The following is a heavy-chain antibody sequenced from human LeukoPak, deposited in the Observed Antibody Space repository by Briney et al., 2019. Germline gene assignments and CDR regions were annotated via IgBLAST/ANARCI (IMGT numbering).Heavy chain of an antibody. CDR1: GGSISSYY. Sequence: PSETLSLTCTGSGGSISSYYWSWIRQPPGKGLEWIGDVSYSGSTSYNPSLKSRVTISIDTSKNHFSLKLTSVTAADTAVYYCARLNFHPYGRPPDYWGQGILVTVSS. CDR3: ARLNFHPYGRPPDY. D-gene: IGHD4-17*01. CDR2: VSYSGST. J-gene: IGHJ4*02. V-gene: IGHV4-59*04.